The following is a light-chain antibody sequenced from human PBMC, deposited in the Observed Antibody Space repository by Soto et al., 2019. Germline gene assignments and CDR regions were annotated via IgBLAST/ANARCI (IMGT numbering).Light chain of an antibody. J-gene: IGLJ7*02. CDR3: QPYDSSLSGAV. CDR2: GNS. V-gene: IGLV1-40*01. CDR1: SSDIGAGYD. Sequence: QSVLTQPPSVSGAPGQRVTISCTGSSSDIGAGYDVHWYQQLPGSAPKLLIYGNSNRPSGVPDRFSGSKTGTSASLAITGLQAEDEADYYCQPYDSSLSGAVFGGSTQLTAL.